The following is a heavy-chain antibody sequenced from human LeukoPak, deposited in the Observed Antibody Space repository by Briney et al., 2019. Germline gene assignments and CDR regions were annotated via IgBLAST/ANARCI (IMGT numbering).Heavy chain of an antibody. J-gene: IGHJ4*02. CDR1: GGSISSGSYY. Sequence: PSETLSLTRTVSGGSISSGSYYWSWIRQPAGKGLEWIGRIYTSGSTNYNPSLKSRVTISVDTSKNQFSLKLSSVTAADTAVYYCAREWYSSSWYVIDYWGQGTLVTVSS. V-gene: IGHV4-61*02. CDR3: AREWYSSSWYVIDY. D-gene: IGHD6-13*01. CDR2: IYTSGST.